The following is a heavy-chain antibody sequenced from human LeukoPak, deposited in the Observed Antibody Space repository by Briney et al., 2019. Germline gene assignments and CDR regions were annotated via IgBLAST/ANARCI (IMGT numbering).Heavy chain of an antibody. CDR3: AKGGSGRWNWFDP. Sequence: GGSLRLSCEASGFTFITYAMSWVRQAPGMGLEWVSSVSGSGGSTYYADSVRGRFTISIDNSNNTLYLRTNSLTADDTAVYYCAKGGSGRWNWFDPWGQGTLVTVSS. V-gene: IGHV3-23*01. CDR1: GFTFITYA. CDR2: VSGSGGST. J-gene: IGHJ5*02. D-gene: IGHD3-10*01.